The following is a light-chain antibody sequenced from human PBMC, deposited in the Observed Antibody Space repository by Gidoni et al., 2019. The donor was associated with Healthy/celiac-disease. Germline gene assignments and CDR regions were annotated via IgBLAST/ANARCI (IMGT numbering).Light chain of an antibody. CDR1: QSVSSSY. V-gene: IGKV3-20*01. CDR3: QQYGISPQT. CDR2: GAS. Sequence: EIVLTQSPGTLSLSPGERATLSSRASQSVSSSYLAWYQQKPGQAPRLLIYGASSRATGIPDRCSASGSVTDFTLTISRLEPEDFAVYYCQQYGISPQTFGQGTKLEIK. J-gene: IGKJ2*01.